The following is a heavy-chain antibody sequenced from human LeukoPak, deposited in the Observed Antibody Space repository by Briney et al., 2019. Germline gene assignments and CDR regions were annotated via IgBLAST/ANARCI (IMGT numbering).Heavy chain of an antibody. CDR1: AYTFTGYY. CDR2: INPNSGGT. Sequence: ASVKVSCKASAYTFTGYYMHWVRQAPGQGLEWMGWINPNSGGTNYAQKFQGRVTMTRDTSISTAYMELSRLRSDDTAVYYCARDDYYDSSGYPLDYWGQGTLVTVSS. V-gene: IGHV1-2*02. CDR3: ARDDYYDSSGYPLDY. D-gene: IGHD3-22*01. J-gene: IGHJ4*02.